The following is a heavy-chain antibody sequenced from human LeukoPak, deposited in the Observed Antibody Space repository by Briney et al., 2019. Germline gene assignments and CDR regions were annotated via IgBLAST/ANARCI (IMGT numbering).Heavy chain of an antibody. CDR1: GDSVSSNSAA. D-gene: IGHD1-14*01. CDR3: ARGGARTLINWFDP. Sequence: SQTLSLTCAISGDSVSSNSAAWNWIRQSPSRGLEWLGRTYYGSKWYNDYAVSVKSRITINPDTSKNQFSLQLNSVTPEDTAVYYCARGGARTLINWFDPWGQGTLVTVSS. CDR2: TYYGSKWYN. J-gene: IGHJ5*02. V-gene: IGHV6-1*01.